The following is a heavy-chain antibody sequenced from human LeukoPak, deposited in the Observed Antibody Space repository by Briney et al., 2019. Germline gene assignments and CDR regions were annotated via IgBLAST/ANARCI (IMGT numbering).Heavy chain of an antibody. Sequence: GGALLLSCSAPGFTLGTDGMHSVRQAPGKGLERVAFIRFDGSNKYYVDSVKGRYNSHRDNYKHPLYLQMISLRVEDTAVYYCAKRGDGDYWGQGTLVTVSS. J-gene: IGHJ4*02. CDR1: GFTLGTDG. V-gene: IGHV3-30*02. CDR2: IRFDGSNK. D-gene: IGHD2-21*02. CDR3: AKRGDGDY.